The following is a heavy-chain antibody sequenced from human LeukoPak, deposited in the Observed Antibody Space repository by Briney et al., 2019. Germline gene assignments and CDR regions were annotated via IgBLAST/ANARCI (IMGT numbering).Heavy chain of an antibody. Sequence: PGGSLRLSCAASGFTFSSYEMNWVRQAPGKGLEWVSYISSSGSTIYYADSVKGRFTISRDNAKNSLYLQMSSLRVEDTAIYYCAKRSGPYVDYYYYYYMDVWGKGTTVTVSS. CDR2: ISSSGSTI. CDR3: AKRSGPYVDYYYYYYMDV. J-gene: IGHJ6*03. V-gene: IGHV3-48*03. D-gene: IGHD4-17*01. CDR1: GFTFSSYE.